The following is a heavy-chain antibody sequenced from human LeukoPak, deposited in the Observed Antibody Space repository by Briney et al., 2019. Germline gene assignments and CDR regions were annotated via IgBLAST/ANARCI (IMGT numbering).Heavy chain of an antibody. CDR1: GGSISSSSYY. D-gene: IGHD3-22*01. Sequence: PETLSLTCIVSGGSISSSSYYWGWIRQPPGKGLEWIGSIYYSGSTYYNPSLKSRVTISVDTSKNQFSLKLSSVTAADTAVYYCASTQLNYYDSCGYYGPTWGYWGQGTLVTVSS. CDR3: ASTQLNYYDSCGYYGPTWGY. J-gene: IGHJ4*02. V-gene: IGHV4-39*01. CDR2: IYYSGST.